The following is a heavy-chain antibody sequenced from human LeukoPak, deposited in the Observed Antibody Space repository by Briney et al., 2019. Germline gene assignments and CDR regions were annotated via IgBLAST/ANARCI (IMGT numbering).Heavy chain of an antibody. J-gene: IGHJ5*02. CDR3: ATRPDIAAAGPGWFDP. CDR2: INHSGST. CDR1: GGSISSGGYY. V-gene: IGHV4-31*03. Sequence: PSQTLSLTCTVPGGSISSGGYYWSWIRQPPGKGLEWIGEINHSGSTNYNPSLKSRVTISVDTSKNQFSLKLSSVTAADTAVYYCATRPDIAAAGPGWFDPWGQGTLVTVSS. D-gene: IGHD6-13*01.